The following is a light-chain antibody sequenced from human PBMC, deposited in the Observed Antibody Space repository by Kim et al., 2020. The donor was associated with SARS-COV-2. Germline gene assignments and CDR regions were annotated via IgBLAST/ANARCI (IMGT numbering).Light chain of an antibody. Sequence: PGKTATITCGGNNIGSKSVHWYQQKPGQAPVMVIFYDVDRPSGIPERFSGSNSGDTATLTITRVEAGDEADYYCQVWDSSGDHPVFGGGTQLTVL. J-gene: IGLJ3*02. V-gene: IGLV3-21*04. CDR2: YDV. CDR1: NIGSKS. CDR3: QVWDSSGDHPV.